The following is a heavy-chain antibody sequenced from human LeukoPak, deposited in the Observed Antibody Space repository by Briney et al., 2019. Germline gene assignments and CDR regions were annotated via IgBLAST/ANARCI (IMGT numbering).Heavy chain of an antibody. Sequence: SGTLSLTCAVSGGSISSSNWWSWVRQPPGKGLEWIGEIYHSGSTNYNPSLKSRVTISVDKSKNQFSLKLSSVTAADTAVYYCARGTRYCSGGSCSLFAIFDIWGQGTMVTVSS. V-gene: IGHV4-4*02. CDR2: IYHSGST. CDR1: GGSISSSNW. CDR3: ARGTRYCSGGSCSLFAIFDI. D-gene: IGHD2-15*01. J-gene: IGHJ3*02.